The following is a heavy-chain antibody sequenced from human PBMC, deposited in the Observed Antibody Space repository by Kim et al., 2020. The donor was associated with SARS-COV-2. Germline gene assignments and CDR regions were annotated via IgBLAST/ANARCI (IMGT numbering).Heavy chain of an antibody. CDR2: IYYSGST. CDR3: ATVRYYYGSAIGPFDY. CDR1: GGSLSSSTYY. V-gene: IGHV4-39*01. J-gene: IGHJ4*02. Sequence: SETLSLTCTVSGGSLSSSTYYWGWIRQPPGKGLEWIGTIYYSGSTYYNPSLKSRVTISVDTSKKQFSLKLSSVTATDTAVYYCATVRYYYGSAIGPFDYWGQGTLVTVST. D-gene: IGHD3-10*01.